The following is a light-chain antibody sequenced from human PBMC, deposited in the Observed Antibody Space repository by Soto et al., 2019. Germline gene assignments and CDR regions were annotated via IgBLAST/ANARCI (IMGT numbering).Light chain of an antibody. V-gene: IGKV1-39*01. Sequence: DTQMTQSPSSLSASVGDRVTITCRTSQTISRYFNWYQQKPGNAPNLLLYAAATLQSGVPSRFSGSGSGTDFTLTISSLQPEDFAAYYCHQSFTSPWTFGQGTKVEI. CDR2: AAA. CDR1: QTISRY. CDR3: HQSFTSPWT. J-gene: IGKJ1*01.